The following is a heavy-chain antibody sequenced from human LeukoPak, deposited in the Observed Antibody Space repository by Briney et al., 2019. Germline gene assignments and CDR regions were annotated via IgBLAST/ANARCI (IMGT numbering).Heavy chain of an antibody. J-gene: IGHJ5*02. CDR3: ARAKRWGYGSGSYYNGYNRFDP. D-gene: IGHD3-10*01. Sequence: SETLSLTCAVYGGSFSGYYWSWIRQPPGKGLEWIGEINHSGSTNYNPSLKSRVTISVDTSKNQFSLKLSSVTAADTAVYYCARAKRWGYGSGSYYNGYNRFDPWGQGTLVTVSS. CDR1: GGSFSGYY. V-gene: IGHV4-34*01. CDR2: INHSGST.